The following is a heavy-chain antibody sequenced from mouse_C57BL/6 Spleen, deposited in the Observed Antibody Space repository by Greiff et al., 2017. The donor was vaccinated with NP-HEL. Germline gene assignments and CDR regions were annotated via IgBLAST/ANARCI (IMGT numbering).Heavy chain of an antibody. CDR1: GYSITSGYY. Sequence: EVQLQESGPGLVKPSQSLSLTCSVTGYSITSGYYWNWIRQFPGNKLEWMGYISYDGSNNYNPSLKNRISITRDTSKNQFFLKLNSVTTEDTATYYCADYDDWYFDVWGTGTTVTVSS. D-gene: IGHD2-4*01. CDR2: ISYDGSN. CDR3: ADYDDWYFDV. J-gene: IGHJ1*03. V-gene: IGHV3-6*01.